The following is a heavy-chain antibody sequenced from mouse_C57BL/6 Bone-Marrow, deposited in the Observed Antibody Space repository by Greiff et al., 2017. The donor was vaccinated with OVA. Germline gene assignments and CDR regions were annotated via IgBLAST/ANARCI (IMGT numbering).Heavy chain of an antibody. Sequence: VQLQQPGAELVKPGASVKMSCKASGYTFTSYWITWVKQRPGQGLEWIGEIYPRSGNTYYNEKFKGKATLTADKSSSTAYMELRSLTSEDSAVYFCASRGDGYFFFDYWGQGTTLTVSS. V-gene: IGHV1-55*01. J-gene: IGHJ2*01. CDR1: GYTFTSYW. CDR2: IYPRSGNT. CDR3: ASRGDGYFFFDY. D-gene: IGHD2-3*01.